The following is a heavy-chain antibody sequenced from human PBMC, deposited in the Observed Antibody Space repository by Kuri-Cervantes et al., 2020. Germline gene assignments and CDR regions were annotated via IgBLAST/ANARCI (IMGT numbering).Heavy chain of an antibody. CDR3: ARSSFEPWSGYFSFDYYYYMDV. D-gene: IGHD3-3*01. CDR2: IYHSGST. J-gene: IGHJ6*03. Sequence: SETLSLTCAVSGYSISNGYYWGWIRQPPGKGLEWIGIIYHSGSTYYNPSLKSRVTISVDTSKNQFSLKLSSVTAADTAVYYCARSSFEPWSGYFSFDYYYYMDVWGKGTTVTVSS. V-gene: IGHV4-38-2*01. CDR1: GYSISNGYY.